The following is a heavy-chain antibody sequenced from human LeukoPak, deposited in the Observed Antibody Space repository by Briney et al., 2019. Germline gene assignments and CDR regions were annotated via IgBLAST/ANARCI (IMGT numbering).Heavy chain of an antibody. CDR1: GYTFTSYG. Sequence: VKRSCKASGYTFTSYGISWVRQAPGQGLEWMGRIIPILGIANYAQKFQGRVTITADKSTSTAYMELSSLRSEDTAVYYCARDSYYGSGSYFKLDYWGQGTLVTVSS. V-gene: IGHV1-69*10. CDR2: IIPILGIA. D-gene: IGHD3-10*01. CDR3: ARDSYYGSGSYFKLDY. J-gene: IGHJ4*02.